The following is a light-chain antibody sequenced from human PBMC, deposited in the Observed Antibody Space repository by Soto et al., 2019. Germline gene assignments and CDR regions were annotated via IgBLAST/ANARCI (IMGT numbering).Light chain of an antibody. J-gene: IGLJ1*01. CDR3: SSYTSSSTPLS. Sequence: QSALTQPASVSGSPGQSITISCTGTSSDVGGYNYVSWYQQHPGKAPKLMIYDVSNRPSGVSNRFSGSKSGNTASLTISGLQAEDEADYYCSSYTSSSTPLSFGTGTKLTVL. V-gene: IGLV2-14*01. CDR1: SSDVGGYNY. CDR2: DVS.